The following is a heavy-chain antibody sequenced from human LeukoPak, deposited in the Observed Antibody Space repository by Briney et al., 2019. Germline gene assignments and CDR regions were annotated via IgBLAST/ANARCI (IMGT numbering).Heavy chain of an antibody. D-gene: IGHD2-15*01. Sequence: RSLRLSCKPSGFTFGDYAMSWVRQAPGKGLEWVGFIRSKAFGATTDYGASVKGRFTVSRDDSKSIAYLQMNSLKTEDTAMYYCTRDCSGSSCYEEMDYWGQGTLATVSS. CDR2: IRSKAFGATT. CDR1: GFTFGDYA. CDR3: TRDCSGSSCYEEMDY. J-gene: IGHJ4*02. V-gene: IGHV3-49*04.